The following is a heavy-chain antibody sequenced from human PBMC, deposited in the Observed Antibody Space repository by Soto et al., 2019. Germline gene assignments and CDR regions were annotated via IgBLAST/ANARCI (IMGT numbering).Heavy chain of an antibody. J-gene: IGHJ4*02. CDR2: ISYDGSNK. D-gene: IGHD4-17*01. V-gene: IGHV3-30*18. CDR3: AKGIEDYGPFDY. CDR1: GFTFSSYG. Sequence: QVLLVESGGGVVQPGRSLRLSCAASGFTFSSYGMHWVRQAPGKGLEWVAVISYDGSNKYYADSVKGRFTISRDNSKNTLYLQMNSLRAEDTAVYYCAKGIEDYGPFDYWGQGTLVTVSS.